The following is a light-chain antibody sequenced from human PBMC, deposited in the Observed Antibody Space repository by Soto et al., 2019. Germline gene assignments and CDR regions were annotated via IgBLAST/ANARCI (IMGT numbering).Light chain of an antibody. CDR3: QQFKTYPVT. J-gene: IGKJ4*01. Sequence: DIQMTQSPSALSASVGDRVTITCRASQSIDSWLAWYQQKPGKAPKLLIYKASTLESGVPSRFSGSGSGTEFTLTVSSLQPDDFATYYCQQFKTYPVTFGGGTQVEVK. V-gene: IGKV1-5*03. CDR2: KAS. CDR1: QSIDSW.